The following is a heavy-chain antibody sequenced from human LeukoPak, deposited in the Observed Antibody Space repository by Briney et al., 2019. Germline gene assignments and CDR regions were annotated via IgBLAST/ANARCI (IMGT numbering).Heavy chain of an antibody. J-gene: IGHJ4*02. V-gene: IGHV5-51*01. D-gene: IGHD3-22*01. CDR3: ARGNIDYYDSSGYGF. CDR1: GYSFTKSW. Sequence: GESLQISCKGSGYSFTKSWIGWVRQLPGKGLEWMGIIYPGDSDTRYSPSFQGQVTISADKSISTAYLQWSSLKASDTAMYYCARGNIDYYDSSGYGFWGQGTLVTVSS. CDR2: IYPGDSDT.